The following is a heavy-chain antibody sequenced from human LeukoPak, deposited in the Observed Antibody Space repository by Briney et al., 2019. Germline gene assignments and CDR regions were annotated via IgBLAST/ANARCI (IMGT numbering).Heavy chain of an antibody. CDR1: GYTFTGYY. D-gene: IGHD2-15*01. CDR2: INPNSGGT. V-gene: IGHV1-2*06. J-gene: IGHJ4*02. CDR3: ARDLMAEEDIVVVVAATGFDY. Sequence: ASVKVSCKASGYTFTGYYMHWVRQAPGQGLEWMGRINPNSGGTNYARKFQGRVTMTRDTSISTAYMELSRLRSDDTAVYYCARDLMAEEDIVVVVAATGFDYWGQGTLVTVSS.